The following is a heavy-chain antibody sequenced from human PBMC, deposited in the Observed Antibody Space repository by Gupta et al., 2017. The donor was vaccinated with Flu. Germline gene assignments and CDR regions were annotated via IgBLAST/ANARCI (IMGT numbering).Heavy chain of an antibody. CDR3: ARGDSWIQPHYFDY. D-gene: IGHD5-18*01. Sequence: EVQLVESGGGLVKPGGSLRLSCALSGFSLPDHTLIWVRQPPGKGLEWLSAIGNPVDYTYYADSIKGRFTMSRDVARNSVSLQLSNLRAEDTAVYYCARGDSWIQPHYFDYWGQGTLVTVSS. V-gene: IGHV3-21*06. CDR1: GFSLPDHT. J-gene: IGHJ4*02. CDR2: IGNPVDYT.